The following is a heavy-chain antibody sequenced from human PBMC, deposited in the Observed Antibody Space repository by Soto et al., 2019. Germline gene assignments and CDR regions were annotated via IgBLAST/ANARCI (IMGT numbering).Heavy chain of an antibody. CDR3: AKGTSNGGWFNPFDY. J-gene: IGHJ4*02. V-gene: IGHV3-23*01. D-gene: IGHD6-19*01. CDR2: LSGSGTST. CDR1: GFTFVNYA. Sequence: EVQLLESGGGLVQPGGSLRLSCAASGFTFVNYAMNWVRQAPGKGLEWVATLSGSGTSTYYADSVKGRFTISRDNSRNTLYLQMNSLSAEDTAVSYCAKGTSNGGWFNPFDYWGQGTLVTVSS.